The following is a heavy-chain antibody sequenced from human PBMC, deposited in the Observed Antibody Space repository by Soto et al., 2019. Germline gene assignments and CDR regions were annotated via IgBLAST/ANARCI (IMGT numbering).Heavy chain of an antibody. Sequence: GGSLRLYCAASGFTFSSYAMSWVRQAPGKGLEWVSAISRSAGSTYYADSVKGRFTISRDNSKNRLYLQMNSLRAEDTALYYCAKHITMIVVGSLDYWGQGTLVTVSS. J-gene: IGHJ4*02. D-gene: IGHD3-22*01. V-gene: IGHV3-23*01. CDR3: AKHITMIVVGSLDY. CDR2: ISRSAGST. CDR1: GFTFSSYA.